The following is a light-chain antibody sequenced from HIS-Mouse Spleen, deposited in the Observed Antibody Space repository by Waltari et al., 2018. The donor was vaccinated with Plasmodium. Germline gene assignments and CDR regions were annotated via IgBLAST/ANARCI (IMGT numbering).Light chain of an antibody. J-gene: IGLJ2*01. V-gene: IGLV3-1*01. Sequence: SYELTQPPSVSVSPGQTAIIPCSGDKLGYQYACWYLQKPGQSPVLVIYQDSKRPSGIPERFSGSNSGNTATLTISGTQAMDEADYYCQAWDSSTVVFGGGTKLTVL. CDR2: QDS. CDR3: QAWDSSTVV. CDR1: KLGYQY.